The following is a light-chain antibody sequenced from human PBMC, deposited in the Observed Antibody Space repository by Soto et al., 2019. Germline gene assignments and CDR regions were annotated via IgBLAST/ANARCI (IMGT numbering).Light chain of an antibody. CDR3: QSYDSSLSGYVV. Sequence: QSVLTQPPSVSGAPGQRVTISCTGSSSNIGAGYDVHWYQQLPGTAPKLLISGNSNRPSGVPDRFSGSKSGTSASLAITGLQAEDEADSYCQSYDSSLSGYVVFGGGTKLTVL. CDR1: SSNIGAGYD. J-gene: IGLJ2*01. CDR2: GNS. V-gene: IGLV1-40*01.